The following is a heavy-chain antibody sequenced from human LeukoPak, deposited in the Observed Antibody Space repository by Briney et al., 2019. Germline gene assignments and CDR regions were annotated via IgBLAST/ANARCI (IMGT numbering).Heavy chain of an antibody. V-gene: IGHV3-30*02. CDR2: IRYDGSNK. CDR3: AKDHSHDYYDSSGYGG. J-gene: IGHJ4*02. Sequence: LSGGSLRLSCAASGFTFSSYGMHWVRQAPGKGLEWVAFIRYDGSNKYYADSVKGRFTISRDNSKNTLYLQMNSLRAEDTAVYYCAKDHSHDYYDSSGYGGWGQGTLVTVSS. CDR1: GFTFSSYG. D-gene: IGHD3-22*01.